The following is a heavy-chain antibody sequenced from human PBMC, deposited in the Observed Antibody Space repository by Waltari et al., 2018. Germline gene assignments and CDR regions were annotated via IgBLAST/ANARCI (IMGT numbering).Heavy chain of an antibody. V-gene: IGHV1-69*04. D-gene: IGHD3-9*01. CDR2: ILTLDGTP. Sequence: QVHLVQSGAEVKKTGSSVKVSCKTTVNTLTNYAVSWVRQAPGQGLEWMGTILTLDGTPIYAQQFQVRVTFTSDKSASTAYIELTNLTSEDTSTYYCARAPWTRVTMSQYFIDVWGTGTTVIVSS. J-gene: IGHJ6*03. CDR1: VNTLTNYA. CDR3: ARAPWTRVTMSQYFIDV.